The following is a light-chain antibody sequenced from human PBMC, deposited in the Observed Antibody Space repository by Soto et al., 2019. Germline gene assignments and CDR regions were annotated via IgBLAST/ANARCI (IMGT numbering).Light chain of an antibody. CDR3: QQYGNLPLT. CDR2: DAS. J-gene: IGKJ4*01. Sequence: DILLTQSPSSLSASVGDSVTITCQASPDLGNYLSWYQQKLGKAPKLLIYDASNLETGVPSKFSGSGSVTDFTFTISSLQPEDFATYDCQQYGNLPLTFGGGTKVEIK. V-gene: IGKV1-33*01. CDR1: PDLGNY.